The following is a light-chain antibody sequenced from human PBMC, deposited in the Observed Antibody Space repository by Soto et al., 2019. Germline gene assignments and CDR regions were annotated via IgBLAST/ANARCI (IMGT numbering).Light chain of an antibody. CDR1: QSVSNH. Sequence: EIVFTQSPGTLSLSPGERATLSCRATQSVSNHLAWYQHRPGQAPRLLIYDASNRATDIPARFSGSGSGTDFTLTISSLEPEDSAVYYCQQRSLWPLTFGGGTKV. J-gene: IGKJ4*01. CDR2: DAS. V-gene: IGKV3-11*01. CDR3: QQRSLWPLT.